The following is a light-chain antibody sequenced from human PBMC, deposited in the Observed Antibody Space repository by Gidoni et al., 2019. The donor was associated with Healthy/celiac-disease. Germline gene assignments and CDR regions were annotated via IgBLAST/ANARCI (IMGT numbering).Light chain of an antibody. V-gene: IGKV4-1*01. CDR3: QQYYSSTWT. CDR2: WAS. J-gene: IGKJ1*01. CDR1: QSVLYSSNNKNY. Sequence: DIVMTQSPDSLAVSLGERATINCKSSQSVLYSSNNKNYLAWYQQKPGQPPKLLIYWASTRESGVPDRFSGSGSGTDFTLTISSLQAEEVAVDYCQQYYSSTWTFGQGTKVEIK.